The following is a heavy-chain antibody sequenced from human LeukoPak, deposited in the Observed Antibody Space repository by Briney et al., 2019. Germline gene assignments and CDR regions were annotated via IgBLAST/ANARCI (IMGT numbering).Heavy chain of an antibody. V-gene: IGHV3-30-3*01. CDR2: ISYDGSNK. CDR3: ARRNWNVGGGFDV. Sequence: RSLRLSCAASGFTFSSYAMHWVRQAPGKGLEWVAVISYDGSNKYYADSVKGRFTISRDNSKNTLYLQMNSLRAEDTAVYYCARRNWNVGGGFDVWGQGTTVTVSS. D-gene: IGHD1-1*01. CDR1: GFTFSSYA. J-gene: IGHJ6*02.